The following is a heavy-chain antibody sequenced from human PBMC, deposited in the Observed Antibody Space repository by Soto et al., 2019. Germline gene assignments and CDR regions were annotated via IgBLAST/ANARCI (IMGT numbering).Heavy chain of an antibody. V-gene: IGHV1-69*13. D-gene: IGHD5-18*01. Sequence: ASVKVSCKASGGTFSSYAISWVRQAPGQGLEWMGGIIPIFGTANYAQKFQGRVTITADESTSTAYMELSSLRSEDTAVYYCAREPVGSANLGNYREYWVQGTLVTVSA. CDR3: AREPVGSANLGNYREY. J-gene: IGHJ4*02. CDR1: GGTFSSYA. CDR2: IIPIFGTA.